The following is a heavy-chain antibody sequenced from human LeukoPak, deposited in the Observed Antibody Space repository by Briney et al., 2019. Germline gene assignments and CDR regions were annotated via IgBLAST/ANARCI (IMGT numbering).Heavy chain of an antibody. V-gene: IGHV1-18*01. D-gene: IGHD3-10*01. CDR1: RYTFTSYG. CDR2: ISAYNGNT. CDR3: ARDRKGSLWFGESVDY. J-gene: IGHJ4*02. Sequence: ASVKVSCKASRYTFTSYGVSWVRQAPGQGLEWMGWISAYNGNTNYAQKFQGRVTMTTDTSTSTAYMELRSLRSDDTAVYYCARDRKGSLWFGESVDYWGQGTLVTVSS.